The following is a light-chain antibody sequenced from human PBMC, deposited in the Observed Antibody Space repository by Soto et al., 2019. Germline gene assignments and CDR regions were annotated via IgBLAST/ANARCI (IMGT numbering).Light chain of an antibody. V-gene: IGLV2-14*03. CDR2: DVS. J-gene: IGLJ2*01. Sequence: QSVLTQPASVSGSPGQSITISCSGTSSDVGGYNFVSWYQLHPGKDPRLILYDVSSRPSGVSYRFSGSKSANTAALNISRLQDGDEADDYCSSYTTTTSLVVFGGGTKLTVL. CDR3: SSYTTTTSLVV. CDR1: SSDVGGYNF.